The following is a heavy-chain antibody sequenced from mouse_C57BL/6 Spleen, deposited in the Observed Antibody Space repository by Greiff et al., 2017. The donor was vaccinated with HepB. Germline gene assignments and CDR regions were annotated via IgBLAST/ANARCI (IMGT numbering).Heavy chain of an antibody. CDR3: TKHYGCDY. CDR1: GFNIKDDY. V-gene: IGHV14-4*01. Sequence: EVKLQQSGAELVRPGASVKLSCTASGFNIKDDYMHWVKQRPEQGLEWIGWIDPENGDTEYASKFQGKATITADTSSNTAYLQLSSLTSEDTAVYYCTKHYGCDYWGQGTTLTVSS. D-gene: IGHD2-2*01. CDR2: IDPENGDT. J-gene: IGHJ2*01.